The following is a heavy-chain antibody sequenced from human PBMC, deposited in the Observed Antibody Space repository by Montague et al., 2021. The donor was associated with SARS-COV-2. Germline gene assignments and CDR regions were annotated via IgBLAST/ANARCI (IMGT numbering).Heavy chain of an antibody. CDR2: IYTSGST. CDR3: ARGQAPGLVECYYYGMDV. V-gene: IGHV4-4*07. J-gene: IGHJ6*02. CDR1: GGSISSYY. Sequence: SETLSLTCTVSGGSISSYYWSWIRQPAGEGLEWIGRIYTSGSTNYNPSLKSRVTMSVDTSKNQFSLKLSSVTAADTAVYYCARGQAPGLVECYYYGMDVWGQGTTVTVSS. D-gene: IGHD6-19*01.